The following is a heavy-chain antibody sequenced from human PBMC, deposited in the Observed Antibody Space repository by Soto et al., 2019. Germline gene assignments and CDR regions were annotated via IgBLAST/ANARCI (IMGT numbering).Heavy chain of an antibody. V-gene: IGHV5-51*01. D-gene: IGHD6-6*01. CDR3: ARSIAARSYYYYGMDV. J-gene: IGHJ6*02. CDR2: IYPGDSDT. Sequence: GESLTISCKGSGYSFTSYWIGWVRQMPGKGLEWMGIIYPGDSDTRYSPSFQGQVTISADKSISTAYLRWSSLKASDTAMYYCARSIAARSYYYYGMDVWGQGTTVTVSS. CDR1: GYSFTSYW.